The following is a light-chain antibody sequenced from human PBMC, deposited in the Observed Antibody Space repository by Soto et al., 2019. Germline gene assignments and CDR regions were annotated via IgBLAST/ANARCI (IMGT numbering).Light chain of an antibody. Sequence: QSVLTQPASVSGSPGQSITISCTGTSSDIGDYKYVSWYQQHPGNPPKLIIYDVSDRPSEVSNRFSGSKSGNTASLTISGLQAEDEANYYCSSYTITSAYWVFGGGTKLTVL. CDR3: SSYTITSAYWV. CDR2: DVS. CDR1: SSDIGDYKY. V-gene: IGLV2-14*03. J-gene: IGLJ3*02.